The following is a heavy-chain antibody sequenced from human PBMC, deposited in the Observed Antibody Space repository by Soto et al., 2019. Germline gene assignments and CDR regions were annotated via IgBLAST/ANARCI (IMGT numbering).Heavy chain of an antibody. CDR3: ARVWGVYDSSGYQGGLDY. CDR2: ISAYNGNT. V-gene: IGHV1-18*04. Sequence: AAVKVSCKASGYTFTSYGISWVRQAPGQGREWMGWISAYNGNTNYAQKLQGRVTMTTDTSTSTAYMELRSLRSDDTAVYYCARVWGVYDSSGYQGGLDYWGQGTLVTVSS. J-gene: IGHJ4*02. CDR1: GYTFTSYG. D-gene: IGHD3-22*01.